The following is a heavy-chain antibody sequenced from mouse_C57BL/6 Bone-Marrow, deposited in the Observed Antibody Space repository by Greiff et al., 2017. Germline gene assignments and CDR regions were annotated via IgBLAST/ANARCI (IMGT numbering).Heavy chain of an antibody. V-gene: IGHV1-69*01. CDR1: GYTFTSSW. CDR3: ARDGSSFYWYFDV. J-gene: IGHJ1*03. CDR2: IDPSDSYT. D-gene: IGHD1-1*01. Sequence: VQLQQSGAELVMPGASVKLSCKASGYTFTSSWMHWVKQRPGQGLEWIGEIDPSDSYTNYNQKFKGKSTLTVDKSSSTAYMQLSSLTSEDSAVYYCARDGSSFYWYFDVWGTGTTVTVSS.